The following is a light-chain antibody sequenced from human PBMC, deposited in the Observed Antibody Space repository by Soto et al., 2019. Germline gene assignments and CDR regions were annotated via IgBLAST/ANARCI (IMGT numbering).Light chain of an antibody. Sequence: DIQMTQSPSSLSPSVGDRVTITCRARQGINNLLGWYQQRPGTAPKRLIYAASSLEGAVPSRFSGSESGTEFSLTIASLQAAGVPTYCCRQHGIYPFRFGPGTNVDVK. CDR1: QGINNL. J-gene: IGKJ3*01. V-gene: IGKV1-17*01. CDR3: RQHGIYPFR. CDR2: AAS.